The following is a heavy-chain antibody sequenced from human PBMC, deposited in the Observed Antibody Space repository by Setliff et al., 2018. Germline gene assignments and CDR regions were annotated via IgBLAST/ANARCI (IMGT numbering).Heavy chain of an antibody. V-gene: IGHV1-69*05. J-gene: IGHJ4*02. Sequence: SVKVSCKASGDTFSTYALSWVRQAPGQGLEWMGGIIPLLETAKYAQKFQGRVTMTSDTSTSTVYLDLSGLTSDDTAVYYCGRAGVAAADRKGLLDYWGQGTLVTVSS. D-gene: IGHD6-13*01. CDR2: IIPLLETA. CDR1: GDTFSTYA. CDR3: GRAGVAAADRKGLLDY.